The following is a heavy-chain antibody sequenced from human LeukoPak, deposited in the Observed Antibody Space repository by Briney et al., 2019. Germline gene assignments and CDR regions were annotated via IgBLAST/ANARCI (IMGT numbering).Heavy chain of an antibody. J-gene: IGHJ4*02. CDR1: GYSFTSYW. Sequence: GESLKISCKGSGYSFTSYWIGWVRQMPGKGLEWMGIIYPGDSDTRYSPSFQGQVTISADKSISTAYLQWSSLKASDTAMYYCARHRYRGEQQQLVPFDYWGQGTLVTVSS. CDR2: IYPGDSDT. V-gene: IGHV5-51*01. CDR3: ARHRYRGEQQQLVPFDY. D-gene: IGHD6-13*01.